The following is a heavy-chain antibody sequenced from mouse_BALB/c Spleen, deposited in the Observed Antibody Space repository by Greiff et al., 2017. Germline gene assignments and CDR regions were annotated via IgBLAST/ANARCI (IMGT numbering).Heavy chain of an antibody. CDR2: ISSGGST. CDR1: GFTFSSYA. Sequence: EVKVVESGGGLVKPGGSLKLSCAASGFTFSSYAMSWVRQTPEKRLEWVASISSGGSTYYPDSVKGRFTISRDNARNILYLQMSSLRSEDTAMYYCARDYDYDVSYFDVWGAGTTVTVSS. J-gene: IGHJ1*01. V-gene: IGHV5-6-5*01. D-gene: IGHD2-4*01. CDR3: ARDYDYDVSYFDV.